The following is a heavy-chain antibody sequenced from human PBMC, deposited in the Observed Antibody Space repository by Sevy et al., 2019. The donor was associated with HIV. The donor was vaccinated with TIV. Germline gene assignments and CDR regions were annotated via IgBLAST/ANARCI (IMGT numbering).Heavy chain of an antibody. CDR3: TRGRSTYVPFDY. J-gene: IGHJ4*02. Sequence: GGSLRLSCTASGFTFGDYAMNWFRQAPGKGLEWVGFIRTKAYGGTTEYVASVTGRLTISRDDSKRIAYLQMNSLKTEDTSVYYCTRGRSTYVPFDYWGQGTLVTVSS. CDR1: GFTFGDYA. D-gene: IGHD3-10*02. CDR2: IRTKAYGGTT. V-gene: IGHV3-49*03.